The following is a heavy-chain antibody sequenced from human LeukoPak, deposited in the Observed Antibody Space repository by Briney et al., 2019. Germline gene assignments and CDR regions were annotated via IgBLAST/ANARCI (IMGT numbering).Heavy chain of an antibody. CDR3: ARGNSGSYSQDWFDP. Sequence: GGSLRLSCAASGFTFDDYAMHWVRQAPGKGLGWVSGISWNSGTIGYADSVKGRFTISRDNAKNSLYLQMNSLRDDGMALYYCARGNSGSYSQDWFDPWGQGTLVTVSS. V-gene: IGHV3-9*03. CDR2: ISWNSGTI. CDR1: GFTFDDYA. J-gene: IGHJ5*02. D-gene: IGHD1-26*01.